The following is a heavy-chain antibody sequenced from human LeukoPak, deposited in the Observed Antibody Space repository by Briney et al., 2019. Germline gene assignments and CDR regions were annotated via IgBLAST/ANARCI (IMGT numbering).Heavy chain of an antibody. V-gene: IGHV3-7*01. CDR1: GFTLIGYW. D-gene: IGHD5-12*01. CDR3: ARGGYSFDY. Sequence: PRESLRLSCAASGFTLIGYWMSWVRQAPGKGLEWVARLHADGIERYYVDPVKGRFTISRDNAKNSLYLQMYSLRLDDTAVYYCARGGYSFDYLGQGTLVTVSS. J-gene: IGHJ4*02. CDR2: LHADGIER.